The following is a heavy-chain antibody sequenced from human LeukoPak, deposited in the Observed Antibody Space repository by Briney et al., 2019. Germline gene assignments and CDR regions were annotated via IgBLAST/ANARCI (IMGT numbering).Heavy chain of an antibody. Sequence: ASVKVSCKASGYTFTSYDINWVRQATGQGLEWMGWMNPNSGNTGYAQKFQGRVTMTRNTSISTAYMELSSLRSEDTAVYHCARGHDYGDYYYYYGMDVWGQGTTVTVSS. V-gene: IGHV1-8*01. CDR3: ARGHDYGDYYYYYGMDV. CDR1: GYTFTSYD. J-gene: IGHJ6*02. D-gene: IGHD4-17*01. CDR2: MNPNSGNT.